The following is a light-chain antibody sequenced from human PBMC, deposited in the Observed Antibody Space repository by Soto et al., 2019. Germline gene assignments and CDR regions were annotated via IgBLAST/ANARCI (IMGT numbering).Light chain of an antibody. J-gene: IGKJ1*01. V-gene: IGKV3-15*01. CDR1: HYVYSN. CDR3: QQYHNLCK. CDR2: RAA. Sequence: EIVMTQSPATLSVSPGDRATLSCTASHYVYSNVAWFQQRPGQAPRLLIYRAATRATGTPARFSGSGSGTEFSLNITSLQSEDFALYYCQQYHNLCKFGQGTEVEIK.